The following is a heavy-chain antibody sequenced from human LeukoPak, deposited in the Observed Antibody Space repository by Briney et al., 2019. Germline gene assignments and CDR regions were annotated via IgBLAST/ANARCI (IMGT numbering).Heavy chain of an antibody. CDR1: GFTFTTYW. V-gene: IGHV3-7*01. D-gene: IGHD3-3*01. J-gene: IGHJ4*02. Sequence: GGSLRLSCAASGFTFTTYWMAWVRQAPGKGLEWVANIRQDGGEKYYVDSVKGRFTISRDNAQNSLYLHISSLGAEDTAVYYCARHREGATQVGLFTFWGQGTLVIASS. CDR2: IRQDGGEK. CDR3: ARHREGATQVGLFTF.